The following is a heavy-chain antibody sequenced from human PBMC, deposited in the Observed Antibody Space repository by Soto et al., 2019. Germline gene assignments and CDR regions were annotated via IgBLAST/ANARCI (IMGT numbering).Heavy chain of an antibody. Sequence: PGESLKISCKASGYSFTTYWISWVRQMPGKGLEWMGIIYPGDSDTRYSPSFQGQVTISADKSISTAYLQWSSLKASDSAMYYCARRRMTASSTRFDPWGQGTLVTVSS. CDR2: IYPGDSDT. V-gene: IGHV5-51*01. CDR1: GYSFTTYW. D-gene: IGHD2-21*02. CDR3: ARRRMTASSTRFDP. J-gene: IGHJ5*02.